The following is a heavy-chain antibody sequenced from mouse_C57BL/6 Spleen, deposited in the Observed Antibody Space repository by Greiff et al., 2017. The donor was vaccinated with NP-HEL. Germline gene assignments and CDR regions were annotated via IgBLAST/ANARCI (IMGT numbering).Heavy chain of an antibody. CDR2: IYPGDGDT. D-gene: IGHD2-4*01. V-gene: IGHV1-82*01. J-gene: IGHJ3*01. Sequence: VKLVESGPELVKPGASVKISCKASGYAFSSSWMNWVKQRPGKGLEWIGRIYPGDGDTNYNGKFKGKATLTADKSSSTAYMQLSSLTSEDSAVYFCARKPPYDYDGFAYWGQGTLVTVSA. CDR1: GYAFSSSW. CDR3: ARKPPYDYDGFAY.